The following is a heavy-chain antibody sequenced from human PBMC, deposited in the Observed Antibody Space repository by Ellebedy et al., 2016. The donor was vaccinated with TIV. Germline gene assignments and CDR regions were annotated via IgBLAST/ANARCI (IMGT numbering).Heavy chain of an antibody. CDR1: GGSISSGGYS. J-gene: IGHJ4*02. V-gene: IGHV4-30-2*01. D-gene: IGHD2-2*01. CDR3: ARDRPYCSSTSCTRGFDY. CDR2: IYHSGST. Sequence: SETLSLXCAVSGGSISSGGYSWSWIRQPPGKGLEWIGYIYHSGSTYYNPSLKSRVTISVDRSKNQFSLKLSSVTAADTAVYYCARDRPYCSSTSCTRGFDYWGQGTLVTVSS.